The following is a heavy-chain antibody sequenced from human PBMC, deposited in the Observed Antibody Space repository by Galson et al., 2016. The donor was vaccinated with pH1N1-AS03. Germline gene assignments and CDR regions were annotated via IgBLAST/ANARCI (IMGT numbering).Heavy chain of an antibody. V-gene: IGHV5-51*03. CDR3: ARPRFNYFDN. CDR2: IYPGNSDS. J-gene: IGHJ4*02. CDR1: GYRFTNYW. Sequence: QSGAEVKKPGESLKISCKGSGYRFTNYWIGWVRQMPGKGLEWMGIIYPGNSDSRYNKSFQGQVTISADTSISTVYLQWSSLQASDTARYYCARPRFNYFDNWGQGTLVTVSS.